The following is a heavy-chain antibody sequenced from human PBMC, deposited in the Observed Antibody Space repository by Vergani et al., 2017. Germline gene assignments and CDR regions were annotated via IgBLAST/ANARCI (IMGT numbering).Heavy chain of an antibody. J-gene: IGHJ1*01. CDR3: TTAWGLYYLHGEYFQY. CDR1: GFTFDTYT. D-gene: IGHD3-10*01. Sequence: EVQLLESGGGLVQPGGSRRLSCAGAGFTFDTYTMAYVRQAPGKGLEWVATISSGGGDIFYADSVKGSFTLSRDKSKNTLFLQMNSLKDEDTAVYYCTTAWGLYYLHGEYFQYWGRGTLVSVS. V-gene: IGHV3-23*01. CDR2: ISSGGGDI.